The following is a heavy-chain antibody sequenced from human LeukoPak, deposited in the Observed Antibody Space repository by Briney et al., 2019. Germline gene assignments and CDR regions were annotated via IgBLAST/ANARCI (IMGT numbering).Heavy chain of an antibody. CDR2: INTNTGNP. CDR1: GYTFTSYA. D-gene: IGHD5-18*01. V-gene: IGHV7-4-1*02. J-gene: IGHJ6*03. Sequence: GASVKVSCKASGYTFTSYAMNWVRQAPGQGLEWMGWINTNTGNPTYAQGFTGRFVFSLDTSVSTAYLQISSLKAEDTAVYYCARAGVQLWLYYYYMDVWGKGTTVTVSS. CDR3: ARAGVQLWLYYYYMDV.